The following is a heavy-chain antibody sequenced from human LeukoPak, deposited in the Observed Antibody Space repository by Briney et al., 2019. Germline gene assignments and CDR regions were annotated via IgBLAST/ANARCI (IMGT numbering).Heavy chain of an antibody. J-gene: IGHJ4*02. CDR3: AKDTYYYDSSGYYYRD. D-gene: IGHD3-22*01. Sequence: GGSLRLSCAASGFTFSSYAMSWVRQAPGKGLEWVSAISGSGGSTYYADSVKGRFTISRGNSKNTLYLQMNSLRAEDTAVYYCAKDTYYYDSSGYYYRDWGQGTLVTVSS. CDR1: GFTFSSYA. CDR2: ISGSGGST. V-gene: IGHV3-23*01.